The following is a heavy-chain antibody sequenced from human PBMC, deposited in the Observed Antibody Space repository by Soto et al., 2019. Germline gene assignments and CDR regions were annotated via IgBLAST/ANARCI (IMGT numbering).Heavy chain of an antibody. D-gene: IGHD3-22*01. CDR3: ARPSSGYVQH. J-gene: IGHJ1*01. CDR2: IFPGDSDT. Sequence: GESLKISCKASGYNFTSNWIAWVRQMPGKGLEWMGIIFPGDSDTTYSPSFHGQVTISADKSISTAYLQWSSLKASDTAMYYCARPSSGYVQHWGQGTLVTVSS. V-gene: IGHV5-51*01. CDR1: GYNFTSNW.